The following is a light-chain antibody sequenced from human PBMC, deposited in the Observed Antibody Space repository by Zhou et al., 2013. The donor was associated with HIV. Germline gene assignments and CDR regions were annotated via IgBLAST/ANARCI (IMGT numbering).Light chain of an antibody. V-gene: IGKV1-39*01. CDR1: QTIINY. CDR3: QQTFRTPPWT. J-gene: IGKJ1*01. CDR2: AAS. Sequence: IQMTQSPSSLSASVGDRVTISCRASQTIINYLNWYQQKPGQAPRLLISAASTLQSGVPSRFNGSGSGTDFTLTIRGLQPEDFATYYCQQTFRTPPWTFGQGTKVDVK.